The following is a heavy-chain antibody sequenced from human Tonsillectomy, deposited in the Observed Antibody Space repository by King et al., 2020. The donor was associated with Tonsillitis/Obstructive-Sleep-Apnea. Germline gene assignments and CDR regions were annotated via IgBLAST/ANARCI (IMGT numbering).Heavy chain of an antibody. CDR1: GFSFDFYG. V-gene: IGHV3-33*01. CDR3: ARDKSTTTSGFDY. Sequence: VQLVESGGGVVQPGRSLTLSCVASGFSFDFYGMHWVRQAPGRGLQWVAGIWYDGGVIQYADSVKGRLTISRDTAKNTVYLQMTNVRGEDTAVYYCARDKSTTTSGFDYWGQGTPVTVSS. D-gene: IGHD1-1*01. J-gene: IGHJ4*02. CDR2: IWYDGGVI.